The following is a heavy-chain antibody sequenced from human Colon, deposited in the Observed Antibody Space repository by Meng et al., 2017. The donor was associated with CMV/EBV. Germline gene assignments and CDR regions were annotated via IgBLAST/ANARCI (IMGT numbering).Heavy chain of an antibody. CDR1: GGSFSGYY. CDR3: ATPQQLAPYGMDV. CDR2: INHSGST. Sequence: SETLSLTCAVYGGSFSGYYWSWIRQPPGKGLEWIGEINHSGSTNYNPSLKSRVTISVDTSKNQFSLKLIPVTAADTAVYYCATPQQLAPYGMDVWGQGTTVTVSS. V-gene: IGHV4-34*01. J-gene: IGHJ6*02. D-gene: IGHD6-13*01.